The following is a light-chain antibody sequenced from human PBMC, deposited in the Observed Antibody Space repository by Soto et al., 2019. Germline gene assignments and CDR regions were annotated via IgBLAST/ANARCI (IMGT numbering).Light chain of an antibody. CDR1: SSDDGGYND. CDR2: DVS. V-gene: IGLV2-14*01. CDR3: SSYNSSTTL. J-gene: IGLJ2*01. Sequence: QSALTRPASVSGSPGHSITISCTGTSSDDGGYNDVSWYQQHPGKAPKLMLYDVSNRPSGVSNRFSGSKSGNTAYLTLSGLQAEDEADYYCSSYNSSTTLFGGGTKLTVL.